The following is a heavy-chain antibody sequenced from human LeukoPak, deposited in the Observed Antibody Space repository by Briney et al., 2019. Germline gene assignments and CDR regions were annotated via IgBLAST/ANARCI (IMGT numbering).Heavy chain of an antibody. CDR1: GGSISSYY. V-gene: IGHV4-4*07. Sequence: SETLSLTCTVSGGSISSYYWSWIRQPAGKGLEWIGRIYSSGYTNYNPSLKSRATISLDTSKNQFSLKLTSVTAADTAVYYCARLSSGRPHEYFQHWGQGTLVTVSS. J-gene: IGHJ1*01. CDR3: ARLSSGRPHEYFQH. CDR2: IYSSGYT. D-gene: IGHD3-22*01.